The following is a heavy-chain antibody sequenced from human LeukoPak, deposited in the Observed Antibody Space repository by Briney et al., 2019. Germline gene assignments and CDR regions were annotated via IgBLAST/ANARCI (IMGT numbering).Heavy chain of an antibody. CDR3: ARLLGGSFYFDY. CDR2: IYHSGSA. V-gene: IGHV4-39*01. D-gene: IGHD1-26*01. CDR1: GDSMTLSTYY. Sequence: SETLSLTCTVSGDSMTLSTYYWGWIRQPPGMGLEWIGLIYHSGSAYYNPSLKSRVTISGDTSKRQFSLKLSSVTAADTAVYYCARLLGGSFYFDYWGQGALVTVSS. J-gene: IGHJ4*02.